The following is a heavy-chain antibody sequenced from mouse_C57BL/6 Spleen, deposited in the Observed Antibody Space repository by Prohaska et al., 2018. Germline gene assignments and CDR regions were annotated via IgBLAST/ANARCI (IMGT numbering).Heavy chain of an antibody. J-gene: IGHJ1*03. Sequence: EVKLLQSGGGLVQPGGSLKLSCAASGIDFSRYWMSWVRRAQGKGIEWIGEINPDSSTINYAPSLKNKFIISRDNAKNTLYLQMSKVRSEDTALYYCASPNWDWYFDVWGTGTTVTVSS. V-gene: IGHV4-1*01. CDR1: GIDFSRYW. D-gene: IGHD4-1*01. CDR3: ASPNWDWYFDV. CDR2: INPDSSTI.